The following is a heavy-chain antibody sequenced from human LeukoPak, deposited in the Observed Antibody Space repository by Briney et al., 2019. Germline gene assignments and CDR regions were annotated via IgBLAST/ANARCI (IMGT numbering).Heavy chain of an antibody. Sequence: GGSLRLSCAASGFPFSSFAMSWVRQAPRKGLEWVSSINGPGDNTWYADSVKGRFIISRDSSKNTLFLQMNSLRAEDTAEYYCAKNDGYDFWYFDFWGRGTLVTASS. CDR2: INGPGDNT. CDR3: AKNDGYDFWYFDF. J-gene: IGHJ4*02. D-gene: IGHD3/OR15-3a*01. V-gene: IGHV3-23*01. CDR1: GFPFSSFA.